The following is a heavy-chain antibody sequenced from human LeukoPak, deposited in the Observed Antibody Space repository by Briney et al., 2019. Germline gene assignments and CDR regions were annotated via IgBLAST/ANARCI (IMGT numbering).Heavy chain of an antibody. CDR3: AKVISSGYYYLDH. CDR2: ISGSGDST. Sequence: PGGSLRLSCAASGFTVSSNYMSWIRQAPGKGLEWVSGISGSGDSTYDADSVKGRFTISRDNSKNTLYLRMNSLRVEDTAVYYCAKVISSGYYYLDHWGQGALVTVSS. CDR1: GFTVSSNY. D-gene: IGHD3-22*01. J-gene: IGHJ4*02. V-gene: IGHV3-23*01.